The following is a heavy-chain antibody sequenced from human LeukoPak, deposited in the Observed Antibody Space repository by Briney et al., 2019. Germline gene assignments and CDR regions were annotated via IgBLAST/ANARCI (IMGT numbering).Heavy chain of an antibody. CDR1: GYTFTNYY. Sequence: ASVKVSCKASGYTFTNYYMHWVQQAPGKGLEWMGLVNPDNGETIYAEKFQGRVTITADTSTDTAYMELSSLRSEDTAVYYCATDSRPVGYWGQGTLVTVSS. CDR2: VNPDNGET. J-gene: IGHJ4*02. V-gene: IGHV1-69-2*01. CDR3: ATDSRPVGY. D-gene: IGHD1-26*01.